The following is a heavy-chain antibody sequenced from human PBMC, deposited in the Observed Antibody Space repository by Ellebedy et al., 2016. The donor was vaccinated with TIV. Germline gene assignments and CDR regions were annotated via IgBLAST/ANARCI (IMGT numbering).Heavy chain of an antibody. CDR3: ALDHSSGCFV. Sequence: SVKVSXXASGGTFSSYAISWVRQAPGQGLEWMGGIIPIFGTANYAQKFQGRVTITADESTSTAYMELSSLRSEDTAVYYCALDHSSGCFVWGQGTLVTVSS. V-gene: IGHV1-69*13. J-gene: IGHJ4*02. D-gene: IGHD6-19*01. CDR1: GGTFSSYA. CDR2: IIPIFGTA.